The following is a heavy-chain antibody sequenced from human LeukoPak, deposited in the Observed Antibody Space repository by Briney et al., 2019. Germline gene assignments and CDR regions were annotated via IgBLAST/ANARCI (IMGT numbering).Heavy chain of an antibody. Sequence: PGGSLRLSCAASGFTFSSYAMHWVRQAPGKGLEWVAVISYDGSNKYYADSVKGRFTISRDNSKNTLYLQMNSLRAEDTAVYYCARGLIASCYTAYDYWGQGTLVTVSS. V-gene: IGHV3-30-3*01. D-gene: IGHD2-2*02. CDR1: GFTFSSYA. CDR2: ISYDGSNK. J-gene: IGHJ4*02. CDR3: ARGLIASCYTAYDY.